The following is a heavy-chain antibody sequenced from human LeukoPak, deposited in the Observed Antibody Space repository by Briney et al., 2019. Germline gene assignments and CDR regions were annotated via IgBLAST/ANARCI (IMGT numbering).Heavy chain of an antibody. J-gene: IGHJ5*02. CDR3: AGSNTITPSPPLDP. Sequence: GGSLRLSCAASGFTFSSSAMHWVRQAPSKGLEWVAVISYDGSNKYYADSVKGRFTISRDNSKNTLYLQMNSLRAEDTAVYYCAGSNTITPSPPLDPWGQGTLVTVSS. V-gene: IGHV3-30-3*01. CDR1: GFTFSSSA. CDR2: ISYDGSNK. D-gene: IGHD5-12*01.